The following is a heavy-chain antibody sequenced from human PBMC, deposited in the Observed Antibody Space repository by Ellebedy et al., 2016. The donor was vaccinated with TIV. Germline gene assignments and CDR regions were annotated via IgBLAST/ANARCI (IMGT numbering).Heavy chain of an antibody. D-gene: IGHD3-10*01. J-gene: IGHJ4*02. V-gene: IGHV1-8*01. Sequence: ASVKVSCXASEYTFNNSLINWVPQATGQGREWMGWTNPNRGNTGYAQKFQGRVTMTRDTSMSTAYMELTSLRSEDTAVHYCASRAFGEADHWGQGTLVTVSS. CDR1: EYTFNNSL. CDR3: ASRAFGEADH. CDR2: TNPNRGNT.